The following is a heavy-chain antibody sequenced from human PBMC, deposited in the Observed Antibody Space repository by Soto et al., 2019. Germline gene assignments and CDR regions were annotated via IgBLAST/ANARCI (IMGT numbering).Heavy chain of an antibody. CDR1: GFTFSTYW. CDR2: LKGDGSMT. V-gene: IGHV3-74*01. D-gene: IGHD3-16*01. J-gene: IGHJ4*02. Sequence: EVQLVESGGGVVQPGESLRLSCTASGFTFSTYWMHWVRQAPGKGLVWLSRLKGDGSMTDYADSVKGRFTISRDNAENTLYLHMNGLRPEDTAIYYCARGGLYAYYQDNWGQGTLVTVSS. CDR3: ARGGLYAYYQDN.